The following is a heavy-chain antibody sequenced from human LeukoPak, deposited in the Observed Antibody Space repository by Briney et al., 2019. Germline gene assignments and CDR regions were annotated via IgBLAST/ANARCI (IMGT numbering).Heavy chain of an antibody. Sequence: GGSLRLSCAASGFNFSSYGMHWVRQAPGKGLEWVAFMRFDGSMKYHADSVKGRFTISRDNSKNTLYLQMNSLRAEDTALYYCAKDKTGFFDWLSNFDYWGQGTLVTVSS. D-gene: IGHD3-9*01. V-gene: IGHV3-30*02. CDR2: MRFDGSMK. CDR3: AKDKTGFFDWLSNFDY. CDR1: GFNFSSYG. J-gene: IGHJ4*02.